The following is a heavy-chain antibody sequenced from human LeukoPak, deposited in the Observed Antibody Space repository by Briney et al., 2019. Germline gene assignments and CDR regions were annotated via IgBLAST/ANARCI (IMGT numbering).Heavy chain of an antibody. CDR1: GFSLSGYW. CDR3: ARDLGYCTNGVCHTRFDY. CDR2: NNGDGSTT. J-gene: IGHJ4*02. V-gene: IGHV3-74*01. Sequence: GGSLRLSCVASGFSLSGYWMYWVRQAPGKGLMYISRNNGDGSTTNYADVVKGRFTMSRDNVKNTLYLQMNSLRAEDTAVYYCARDLGYCTNGVCHTRFDYWGQGTLVAVSS. D-gene: IGHD2-8*01.